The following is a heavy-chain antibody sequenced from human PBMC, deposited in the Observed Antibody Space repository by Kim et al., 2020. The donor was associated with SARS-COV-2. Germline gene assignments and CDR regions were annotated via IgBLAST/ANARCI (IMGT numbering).Heavy chain of an antibody. CDR3: ARVLRFLEWLLSRGRSDYYFDY. CDR2: ISSSGSTI. CDR1: GFTFSSYE. V-gene: IGHV3-48*03. J-gene: IGHJ4*02. Sequence: GGSLRLSCAASGFTFSSYEMNWVRQAPGKGLEWVSYISSSGSTIYYADSVKGRFTISRDNAKNSLYLQMNSLRAEDTAVYYCARVLRFLEWLLSRGRSDYYFDYWDQGTLVTVSS. D-gene: IGHD3-3*01.